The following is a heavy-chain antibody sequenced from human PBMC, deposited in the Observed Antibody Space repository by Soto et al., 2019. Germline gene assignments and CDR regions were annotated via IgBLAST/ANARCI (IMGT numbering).Heavy chain of an antibody. CDR1: VVAITSSVL. J-gene: IGHJ4*02. D-gene: IGHD1-26*01. CDR2: IAHDGHT. CDR3: AGGRDYDY. Sequence: LSFPSDVCVVAITSSVLWTWVRQFPGRGLEWIGEIAHDGHTNYNPSLSGRVTMSVDLSNSQFSLNVASVSAADTAVYFCAGGRDYDYWGQGTLVTGSS. V-gene: IGHV4-4*01.